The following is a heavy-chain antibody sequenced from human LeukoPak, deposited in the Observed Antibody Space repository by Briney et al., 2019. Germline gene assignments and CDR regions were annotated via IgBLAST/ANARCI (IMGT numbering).Heavy chain of an antibody. CDR1: GFTFSLYA. V-gene: IGHV3-30*03. Sequence: RSRSPSSAASGFTFSLYAVHWVSQAPGKGLEWVAVISYHGNNKYYADSVYGRYPISRVNSKNTLYLQMNSLRAEDTAVYYCARCPESSGYGYELDSWGQGTLVTVSS. D-gene: IGHD3-22*01. J-gene: IGHJ4*02. CDR3: ARCPESSGYGYELDS. CDR2: ISYHGNNK.